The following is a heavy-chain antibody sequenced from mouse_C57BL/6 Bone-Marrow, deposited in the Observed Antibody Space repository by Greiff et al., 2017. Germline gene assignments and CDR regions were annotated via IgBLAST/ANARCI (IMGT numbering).Heavy chain of an antibody. CDR1: GFTFSDYG. Sequence: EVQGVESGGGLVQPGGSLKLSCAASGFTFSDYGMAWVRQAPRKGPEWVAFISNLAYSIYYADTVTGRFTISRENAKNTLYLEMSSLRSEDTAMYYCARRGPEGFAYWGQGTLVTVSA. CDR2: ISNLAYSI. V-gene: IGHV5-15*04. J-gene: IGHJ3*01. CDR3: ARRGPEGFAY.